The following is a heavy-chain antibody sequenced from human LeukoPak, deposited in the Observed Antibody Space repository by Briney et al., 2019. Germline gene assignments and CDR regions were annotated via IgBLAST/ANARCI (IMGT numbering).Heavy chain of an antibody. CDR1: GFTFSTYA. J-gene: IGHJ4*02. V-gene: IGHV3-23*01. Sequence: GGSLRLSCAASGFTFSTYAMNWVRQAPGKGLEWVSGISGSGGSTYYADSVKGRFTISRDNSKNTPYLQMNSLRAEDTAVYYCAKLAGSSGWLFDYWGQGTLVTVSS. CDR2: ISGSGGST. CDR3: AKLAGSSGWLFDY. D-gene: IGHD6-19*01.